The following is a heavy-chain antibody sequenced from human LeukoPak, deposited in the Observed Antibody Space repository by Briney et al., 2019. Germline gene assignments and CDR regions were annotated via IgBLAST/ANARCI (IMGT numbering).Heavy chain of an antibody. D-gene: IGHD3-16*01. CDR3: ATWPDYYGYVWGSYQYRGNAFDI. CDR1: GFTFSSYA. CDR2: ISGSGGST. Sequence: GGSLRLSCAASGFTFSSYAMSWVRQAPGKGLEWVSAISGSGGSTYYADSVKGRFTISRDNSKNTLYLQMNSLRAEDTAVYYCATWPDYYGYVWGSYQYRGNAFDIWGQGTMVTVSS. V-gene: IGHV3-23*01. J-gene: IGHJ3*02.